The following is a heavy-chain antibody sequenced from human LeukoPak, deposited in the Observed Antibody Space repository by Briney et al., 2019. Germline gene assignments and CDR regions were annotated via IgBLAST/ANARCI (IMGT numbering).Heavy chain of an antibody. CDR3: RRQTGGGKPYYFHY. CDR1: GGTFSSYA. J-gene: IGHJ4*02. Sequence: VKVSCKASGGTFSSYAISWVRQPPGQGLEWVGGIIPIFGRANYAQKFHGRVALTADESTSKADLALSSLRVGDTRVYYFRRQTGGGKPYYFHYWGQGTLVTVSS. D-gene: IGHD1-14*01. CDR2: IIPIFGRA. V-gene: IGHV1-69*01.